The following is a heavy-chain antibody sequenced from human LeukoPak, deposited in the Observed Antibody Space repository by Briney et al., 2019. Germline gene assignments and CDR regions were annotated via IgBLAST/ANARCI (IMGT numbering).Heavy chain of an antibody. Sequence: GGSLRLSCVTSGFTFERYVMHWMRLAPGRGLECVSSIHPNNGGVGYAASVKGRFAISRDNARNSLYLEMTSLRPEDTAVYYCVKDAPNGSVDFWGRGTLVTVSS. J-gene: IGHJ4*02. D-gene: IGHD2-8*01. CDR3: VKDAPNGSVDF. CDR2: IHPNNGGV. CDR1: GFTFERYV. V-gene: IGHV3-9*01.